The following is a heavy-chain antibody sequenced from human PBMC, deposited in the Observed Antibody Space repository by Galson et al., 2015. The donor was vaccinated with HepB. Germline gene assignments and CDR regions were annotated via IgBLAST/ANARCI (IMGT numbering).Heavy chain of an antibody. J-gene: IGHJ4*02. CDR1: GFTFSRYG. D-gene: IGHD5-18*01. V-gene: IGHV3-30*18. CDR3: AKDLSTAMAPADY. CDR2: ISYEGSNK. Sequence: LRLSCAASGFTFSRYGMHWVRKAPGKRLEWVAVISYEGSNKYYADSVKGRFTISRDNSKNNMYLQMNSLRAEDTAVYYCAKDLSTAMAPADYSGQGTLVTVAS.